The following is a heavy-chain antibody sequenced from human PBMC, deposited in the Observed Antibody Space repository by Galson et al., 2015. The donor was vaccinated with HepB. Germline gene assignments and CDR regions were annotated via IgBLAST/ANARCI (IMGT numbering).Heavy chain of an antibody. Sequence: SVKVSCKASGYTFNTYGITYVRQAPRQGLEWVGWINPDNGNTKYAQKLQGRVTMTTDTSTSTAYMELRSLRSDDTAVYYCARGPWFGELTGILVLQHWGQGTLVTVSS. CDR1: GYTFNTYG. CDR2: INPDNGNT. CDR3: ARGPWFGELTGILVLQH. J-gene: IGHJ1*01. D-gene: IGHD3-10*01. V-gene: IGHV1-18*04.